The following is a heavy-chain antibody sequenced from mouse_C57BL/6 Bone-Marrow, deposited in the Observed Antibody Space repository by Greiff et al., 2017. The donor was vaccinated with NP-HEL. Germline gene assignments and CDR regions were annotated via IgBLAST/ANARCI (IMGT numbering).Heavy chain of an antibody. J-gene: IGHJ4*01. D-gene: IGHD1-1*01. CDR2: ISNGGGST. Sequence: EVKLVESGGGLVQPGGSLKLSCAASGFTFSDYYMYLVRQTPEKRLEWVAYISNGGGSTYYPDTVKGRFTISRDNAKHTLYLQMSRLKSEDTAMYYCARYYGSSYVYAMDYWGQGTSVTVSS. CDR1: GFTFSDYY. CDR3: ARYYGSSYVYAMDY. V-gene: IGHV5-12*01.